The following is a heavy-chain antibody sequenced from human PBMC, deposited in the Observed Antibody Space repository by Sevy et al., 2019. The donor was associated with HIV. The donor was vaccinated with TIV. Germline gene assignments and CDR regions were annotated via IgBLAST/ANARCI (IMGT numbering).Heavy chain of an antibody. D-gene: IGHD2-21*01. J-gene: IGHJ1*01. CDR1: EFPFSYSA. Sequence: GGSLRLSCAASEFPFSYSAMHWFRQAPGKGLEWVAFISYDESRKYYVDSLKGRFTISRDNSDNMLYLQMNSLSVDDTAVYYCASRVNLGMAIPRPLNYWGKGTLVTVSS. V-gene: IGHV3-30*03. CDR2: ISYDESRK. CDR3: ASRVNLGMAIPRPLNY.